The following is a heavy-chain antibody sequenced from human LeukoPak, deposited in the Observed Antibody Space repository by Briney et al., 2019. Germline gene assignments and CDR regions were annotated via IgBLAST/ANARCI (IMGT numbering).Heavy chain of an antibody. CDR3: ARVLPGLRRIAAAGSDLGWFDP. V-gene: IGHV7-4-1*02. CDR1: GYTFTSYA. D-gene: IGHD6-13*01. CDR2: INTNTGNP. Sequence: ASVKVSCKASGYTFTSYAMNWVRQAPGQGLEWMGWINTNTGNPTYAQGFTGRFVFSLDTSVSTAYLQISSLKAEDTAVYYCARVLPGLRRIAAAGSDLGWFDPWGQGTLVTVSS. J-gene: IGHJ5*02.